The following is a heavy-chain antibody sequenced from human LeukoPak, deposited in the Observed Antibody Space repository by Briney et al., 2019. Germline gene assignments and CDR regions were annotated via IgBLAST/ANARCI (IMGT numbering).Heavy chain of an antibody. CDR3: AKDTGALHYYYGMDV. D-gene: IGHD3-10*01. CDR2: ISWNSGSI. Sequence: PGGSLRLSCAASGFTFDDYAMHWVRQAPGKGLEWVSGISWNSGSIGYADSVKGRFTISRDNAKNSLYLQMNSLRAEDTALYYCAKDTGALHYYYGMDVWGQGTTVTVSS. V-gene: IGHV3-9*01. J-gene: IGHJ6*02. CDR1: GFTFDDYA.